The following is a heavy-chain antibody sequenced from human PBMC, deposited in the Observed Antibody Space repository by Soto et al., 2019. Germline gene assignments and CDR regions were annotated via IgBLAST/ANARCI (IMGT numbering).Heavy chain of an antibody. CDR3: AHSDVVLVARPTFDI. J-gene: IGHJ3*02. D-gene: IGHD2-8*02. V-gene: IGHV2-5*02. CDR1: GFSLSTSGVG. CDR2: IYCDDYK. Sequence: QITLKESGPTLVKPTQTLTLTCTFSGFSLSTSGVGVGWIRQPPGKALEWLALIYCDDYKDHNPSLKSRLTITMDTSKNQVVLTMTNMDPVDTATYYCAHSDVVLVARPTFDIWGQGTMVTVSS.